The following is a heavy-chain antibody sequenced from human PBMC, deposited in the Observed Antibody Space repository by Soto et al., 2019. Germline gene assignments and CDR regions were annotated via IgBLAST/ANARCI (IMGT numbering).Heavy chain of an antibody. J-gene: IGHJ6*03. CDR3: TRSAYMDV. Sequence: WGSLRLSCAASGFTFSSYAMSWVRQAPGKGLEWVSDISSSGSSIYYADSVKGRFTISRDNSKNSLYLQMDSLRAEDTAVYYATRSAYMDVWGKGTTVTVSS. V-gene: IGHV3-48*01. D-gene: IGHD2-2*01. CDR2: ISSSGSSI. CDR1: GFTFSSYA.